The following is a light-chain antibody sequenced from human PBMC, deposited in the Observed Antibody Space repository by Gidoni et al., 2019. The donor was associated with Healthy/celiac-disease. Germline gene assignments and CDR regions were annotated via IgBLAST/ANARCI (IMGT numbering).Light chain of an antibody. J-gene: IGLJ2*01. V-gene: IGLV7-43*01. Sequence: TLTCASSTGAVTSDYYPNWLQQKPGQPPRPLIFSTTNKYSWTPARFSGSLLGGKAALTVSGVQPEDEADSYCLLYQRGGGRVFGGGTKLAVL. CDR2: STT. CDR1: TGAVTSDYY. CDR3: LLYQRGGGRV.